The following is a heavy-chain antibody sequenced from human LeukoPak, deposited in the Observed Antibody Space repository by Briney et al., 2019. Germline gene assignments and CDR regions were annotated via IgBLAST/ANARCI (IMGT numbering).Heavy chain of an antibody. V-gene: IGHV4-61*02. CDR3: ARSDNQPLQSRHMDV. Sequence: PSETLSLTCTVSGGSISSGSYYWSWIRQPAGKGLEWIGRIYTSGSTNYNPSLKSRVTISVDTSKNQFSLKLSSVTAADTAVHYCARSDNQPLQSRHMDVWGKGTTVTVSS. CDR2: IYTSGST. J-gene: IGHJ6*03. D-gene: IGHD1-14*01. CDR1: GGSISSGSYY.